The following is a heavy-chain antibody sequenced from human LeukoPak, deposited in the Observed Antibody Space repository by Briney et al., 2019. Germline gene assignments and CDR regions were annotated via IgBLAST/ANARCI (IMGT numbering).Heavy chain of an antibody. D-gene: IGHD6-13*01. CDR2: INHSGST. CDR3: ARHRRGSSSWSNGWFDP. Sequence: SETLCLTCAVYGGSFSGYYWSWSPQPPGKGLEWSGEINHSGSTNYNPYLKSRVTISVDTSKNQFSLKLSSVTAADTAVYYCARHRRGSSSWSNGWFDPWGQGTLVTVSS. J-gene: IGHJ5*02. V-gene: IGHV4-34*01. CDR1: GGSFSGYY.